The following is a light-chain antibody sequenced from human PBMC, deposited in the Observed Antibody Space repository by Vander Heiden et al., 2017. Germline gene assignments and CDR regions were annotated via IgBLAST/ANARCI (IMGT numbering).Light chain of an antibody. CDR3: QQENSFPYT. CDR2: AAS. CDR1: QGISSY. V-gene: IGKV1-16*02. J-gene: IGKJ2*01. Sequence: DIQMTQSPSSLSASVGDRVTISCRASQGISSYLAWFQQKPGKAPKTLLYAASSLQSGVSSKFSGYGSGTEFTLTITSLQPEHFALYYCQQENSFPYTFGQGTKLEMK.